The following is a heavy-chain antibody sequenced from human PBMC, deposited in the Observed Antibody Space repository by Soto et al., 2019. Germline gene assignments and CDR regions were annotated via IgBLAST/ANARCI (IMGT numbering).Heavy chain of an antibody. J-gene: IGHJ1*01. CDR3: ARAECTNCYRFRH. CDR2: IRKSSDAI. V-gene: IGHV3-48*01. CDR1: GFTFSNFS. Sequence: GGSLRLSCAASGFTFSNFSMNWVRQAPGKGLEWLSYIRKSSDAIYYADSVKGRFTVSRDNAENSLYLQMNGLRAEDTAIYYCARAECTNCYRFRHWGQGTLVTVSS. D-gene: IGHD2-2*01.